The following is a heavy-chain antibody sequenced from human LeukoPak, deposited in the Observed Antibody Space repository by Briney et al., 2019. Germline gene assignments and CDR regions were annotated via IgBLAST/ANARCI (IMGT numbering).Heavy chain of an antibody. CDR3: ARVSMVRGVQGYNWFDP. Sequence: SETLSLTCTVSGGSISSYYWSWIRQPPGKGLEWIGYIYYSGSTNYNPSLKSRVTISVDRSKNQFSLKLSSVTAADTAVYYCARVSMVRGVQGYNWFDPWGQGTLVTVSS. J-gene: IGHJ5*02. CDR1: GGSISSYY. D-gene: IGHD3-10*01. V-gene: IGHV4-59*12. CDR2: IYYSGST.